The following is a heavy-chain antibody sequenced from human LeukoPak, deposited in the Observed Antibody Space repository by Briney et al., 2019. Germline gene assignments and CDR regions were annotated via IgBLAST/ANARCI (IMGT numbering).Heavy chain of an antibody. CDR3: ARDRQKNDFWSGRYFDY. Sequence: ASVKVSCKASGGTFSSYAISWVRQAPGQGLEWMGGIIPIFGTANYAQKFQGRVTITADESTSTAYMELSSLRSEDTAVYYCARDRQKNDFWSGRYFDYWGQGTLVTVSS. CDR2: IIPIFGTA. CDR1: GGTFSSYA. J-gene: IGHJ4*02. D-gene: IGHD3-3*01. V-gene: IGHV1-69*13.